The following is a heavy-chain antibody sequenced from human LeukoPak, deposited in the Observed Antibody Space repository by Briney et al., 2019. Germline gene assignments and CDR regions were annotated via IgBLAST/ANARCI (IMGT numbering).Heavy chain of an antibody. V-gene: IGHV4-59*12. Sequence: SETLSLTCTVSGGSISSYYWSWIRQPPGKGLEWIGYIYYSGSTNYNPSLKSRVTISVDTSKNQFSLKLSSVTAADTAVYYCARDPSAFNWRDWYFDLWGRGTLVTVSS. CDR3: ARDPSAFNWRDWYFDL. J-gene: IGHJ2*01. CDR1: GGSISSYY. D-gene: IGHD1-20*01. CDR2: IYYSGST.